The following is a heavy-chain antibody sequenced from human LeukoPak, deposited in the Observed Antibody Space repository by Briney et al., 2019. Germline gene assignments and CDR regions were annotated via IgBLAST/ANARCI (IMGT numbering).Heavy chain of an antibody. CDR2: ISDSGDST. J-gene: IGHJ3*02. D-gene: IGHD6-19*01. CDR1: GLSFSSYG. Sequence: PGGSLRLSCAASGLSFSSYGMSWVRQAPGKGLEWVSGISDSGDSTYYADSVKGRFTISRDISKNTLFLQMNSLRAEDTAVYYCAKIQGWFNAAFHIGGQGTMVTVSS. CDR3: AKIQGWFNAAFHI. V-gene: IGHV3-23*01.